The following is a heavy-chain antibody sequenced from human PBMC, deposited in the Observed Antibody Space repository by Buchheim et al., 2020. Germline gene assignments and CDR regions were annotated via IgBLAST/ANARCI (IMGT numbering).Heavy chain of an antibody. V-gene: IGHV3-7*01. CDR1: GFTFSSYW. Sequence: EVQLVESGGGLVQPGGSLRLSCAASGFTFSSYWMSWVRQAPGKGLEWVANIKQDGSEKYYVDSVKGRFTISRDNAKNSLYLQMNSLRAEDTAVYYCARSMSGALGYYYYYYGMDVWGQGTT. J-gene: IGHJ6*02. CDR3: ARSMSGALGYYYYYYGMDV. D-gene: IGHD3-10*02. CDR2: IKQDGSEK.